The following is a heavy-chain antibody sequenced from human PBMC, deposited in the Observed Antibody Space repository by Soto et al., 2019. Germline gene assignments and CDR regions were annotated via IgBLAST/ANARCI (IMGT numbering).Heavy chain of an antibody. CDR3: ARWIKKQWRVFDP. CDR2: IYYSGST. CDR1: GGSISSYY. V-gene: IGHV4-59*01. Sequence: SETLSLTCTVSGGSISSYYWSWIRQPPGKGLEWIGYIYYSGSTNYNPSLKSRVTISVDTSKNQFSLKLSSVTAADTAVYYCARWIKKQWRVFDPWGQGTLVTVSS. D-gene: IGHD6-19*01. J-gene: IGHJ5*02.